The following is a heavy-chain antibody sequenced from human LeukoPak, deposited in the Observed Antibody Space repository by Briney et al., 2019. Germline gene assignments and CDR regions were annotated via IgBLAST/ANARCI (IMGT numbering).Heavy chain of an antibody. CDR3: ARGDYYGSGSYDY. CDR1: GGSISSRSYY. D-gene: IGHD3-10*01. J-gene: IGHJ4*02. Sequence: SETLSLTCTVSGGSISSRSYYWGWIRQPPGKGLEWIGYIYYSGSTNYNPSLKSRVTISVDTSKNQFSLKLSSVTAADTAVYYCARGDYYGSGSYDYWGQGTLVTVSS. CDR2: IYYSGST. V-gene: IGHV4-61*05.